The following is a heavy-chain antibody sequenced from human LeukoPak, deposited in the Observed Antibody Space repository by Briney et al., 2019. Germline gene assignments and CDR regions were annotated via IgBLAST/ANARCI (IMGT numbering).Heavy chain of an antibody. Sequence: GGSLRLSCAASGFTFSSYAMSWVRQAPGKGLEWVSGISGSGGSTYYADSVKGRFTISRDDARDSLYLEMNSLRAEDSAVYYCVRLRRNSDRSGYYYYYDYWGQGTLVTVSS. CDR1: GFTFSSYA. CDR3: VRLRRNSDRSGYYYYYDY. D-gene: IGHD3-22*01. V-gene: IGHV3-23*01. CDR2: ISGSGGST. J-gene: IGHJ4*02.